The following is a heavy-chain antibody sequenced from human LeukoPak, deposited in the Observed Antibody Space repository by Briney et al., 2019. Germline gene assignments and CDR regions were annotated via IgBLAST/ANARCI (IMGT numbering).Heavy chain of an antibody. J-gene: IGHJ6*04. V-gene: IGHV5-10-1*01. Sequence: PGESLKISCKGSGYSFTSYWISWVRQIPGKGLEWIGRIDPSDSYTNYSSSFQGHVTISADKSISTAYLQWSSLKASDTAMYYCARRDRSSSWYPNYYYYGMDVWGKGTTVTVSS. D-gene: IGHD6-13*01. CDR2: IDPSDSYT. CDR3: ARRDRSSSWYPNYYYYGMDV. CDR1: GYSFTSYW.